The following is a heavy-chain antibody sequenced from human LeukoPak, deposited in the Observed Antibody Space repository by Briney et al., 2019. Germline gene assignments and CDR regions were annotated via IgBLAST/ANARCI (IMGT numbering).Heavy chain of an antibody. CDR1: GFTFSSHE. CDR3: ARAAYSSIWYSRYFDL. J-gene: IGHJ2*01. V-gene: IGHV3-48*03. D-gene: IGHD6-13*01. Sequence: GGSLRLSCAASGFTFSSHEMHWVRQAPGKGLEGVSYISSSGSTIYYADSVKGRFTISRDNAKNSLYLQMNSLRAGDTAVYYCARAAYSSIWYSRYFDLWGRGTLVTVSS. CDR2: ISSSGSTI.